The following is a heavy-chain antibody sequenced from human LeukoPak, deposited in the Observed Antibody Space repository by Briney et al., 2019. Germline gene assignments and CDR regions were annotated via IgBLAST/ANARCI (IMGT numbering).Heavy chain of an antibody. CDR2: MNPNSGNT. V-gene: IGHV1-8*02. J-gene: IGHJ5*02. D-gene: IGHD3-22*01. CDR3: ARDAMIVPGRWFDP. CDR1: GGTFSSYA. Sequence: ASVKVSCKASGGTFSSYAISWVRQATGQGLEWMGWMNPNSGNTGYAQKFQGRVTMTRNTSISTAYMELSSLRSEDTAVYYCARDAMIVPGRWFDPWGQGTLVTVSS.